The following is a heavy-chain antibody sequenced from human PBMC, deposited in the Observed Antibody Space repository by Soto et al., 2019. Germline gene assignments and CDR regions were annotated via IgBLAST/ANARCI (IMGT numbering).Heavy chain of an antibody. V-gene: IGHV4-31*03. CDR3: ARVVRRSGGSVTGVWYYFDY. CDR2: IYYSGST. J-gene: IGHJ4*02. D-gene: IGHD2-15*01. Sequence: QVQLQESGPGLVKPSQTLSLTCTVSGGSISSGGYYWSWIRQHPGKGLEWIGYIYYSGSTYYNPSLKSRVTISVDTSKNQFSLKLSSVTAADTAVYYCARVVRRSGGSVTGVWYYFDYWGQGTLVTVSS. CDR1: GGSISSGGYY.